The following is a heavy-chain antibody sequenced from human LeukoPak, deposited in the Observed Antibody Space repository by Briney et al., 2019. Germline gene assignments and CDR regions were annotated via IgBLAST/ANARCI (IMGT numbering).Heavy chain of an antibody. CDR1: GGSISSSSYY. CDR3: VRHIRDSSFFDP. Sequence: PSETLSLTCTVSGGSISSSSYYYGWIRQPPGKGLEWIGYINYSGSTYHNPSLKSRVTISVDTSKDQFSLKLTSVTAADTAVFYCVRHIRDSSFFDPWGLGTLVTVSS. D-gene: IGHD6-13*01. CDR2: INYSGST. V-gene: IGHV4-39*01. J-gene: IGHJ5*02.